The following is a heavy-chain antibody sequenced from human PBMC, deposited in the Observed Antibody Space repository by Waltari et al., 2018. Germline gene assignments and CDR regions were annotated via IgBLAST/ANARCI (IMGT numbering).Heavy chain of an antibody. Sequence: EVQLVQSGAEVKKPGATVKISCKASGYTFTDYYMHWVQQAPGKGLEWMGRVDPEDGETIYAEKVQGRVTITADTSTDTAYMELSSLRSEDTAVYYCATDGATIFGVVTIIDAFDIWGQGTMVTVSS. J-gene: IGHJ3*02. CDR3: ATDGATIFGVVTIIDAFDI. CDR1: GYTFTDYY. V-gene: IGHV1-69-2*01. D-gene: IGHD3-3*01. CDR2: VDPEDGET.